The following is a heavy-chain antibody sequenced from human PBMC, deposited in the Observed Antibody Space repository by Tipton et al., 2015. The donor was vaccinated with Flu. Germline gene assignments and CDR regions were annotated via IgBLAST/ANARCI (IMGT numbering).Heavy chain of an antibody. V-gene: IGHV1-2*06. CDR1: GYTFSGYY. D-gene: IGHD3-16*02. CDR3: ARDHNYIWGSYRYISH. Sequence: QVQLVQSGAEVKEPGASVKVSCMASGYTFSGYYLHWVRQAPGQGLEWMGRINPNIDDTNYAQNFQGRVTMTTDTSIDTAYMELRRLTSDDTAVYYCARDHNYIWGSYRYISHWGQGTLVIVSS. CDR2: INPNIDDT. J-gene: IGHJ4*02.